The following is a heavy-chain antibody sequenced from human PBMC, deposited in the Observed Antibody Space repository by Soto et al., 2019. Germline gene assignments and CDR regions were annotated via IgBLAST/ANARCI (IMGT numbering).Heavy chain of an antibody. J-gene: IGHJ4*02. CDR1: GFTFSSYA. V-gene: IGHV3-30-3*01. CDR3: ARGLVSPIVATIGYTHDSFDY. D-gene: IGHD5-12*01. CDR2: ISYDGSNK. Sequence: GGSLRLSCAASGFTFSSYAMHWVRQAPGKGLEWVAVISYDGSNKYYADSVKGRFTISRDNSKNTLYLQMNSLRAEDTAVYYCARGLVSPIVATIGYTHDSFDYWGQGTLVTVSS.